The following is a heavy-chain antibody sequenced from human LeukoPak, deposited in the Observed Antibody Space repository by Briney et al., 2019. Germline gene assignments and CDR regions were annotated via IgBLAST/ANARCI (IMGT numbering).Heavy chain of an antibody. J-gene: IGHJ4*02. CDR3: ARVSYCSSTSCYYYFDY. CDR1: GFTFNSYA. CDR2: ISSSSSYI. D-gene: IGHD2-2*01. V-gene: IGHV3-21*01. Sequence: GGSLRLFCAASGFTFNSYAMHWVRQAPGKGLEWVSSISSSSSYIYYADSVKGRFTISRDNAKNSLYLQMNSLRAEDTAVYYCARVSYCSSTSCYYYFDYWGQGTLVTVSS.